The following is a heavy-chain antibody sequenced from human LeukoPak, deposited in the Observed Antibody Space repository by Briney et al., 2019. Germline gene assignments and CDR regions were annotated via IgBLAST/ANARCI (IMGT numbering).Heavy chain of an antibody. J-gene: IGHJ3*02. CDR1: GFSFRRFW. CDR2: INGDGDGK. Sequence: PGGSLRLSCAGSGFSFRRFWMTWVRQAPGRGLEWVANINGDGDGKRYADSVKDRFTISRDNARSLVFLQIHSLRDEDTALYYCARDSSPDSATTYYDALDMWGQGTMVIVSS. V-gene: IGHV3-7*01. CDR3: ARDSSPDSATTYYDALDM. D-gene: IGHD1-1*01.